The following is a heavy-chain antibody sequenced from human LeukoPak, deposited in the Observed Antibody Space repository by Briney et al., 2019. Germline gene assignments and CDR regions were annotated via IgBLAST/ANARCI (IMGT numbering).Heavy chain of an antibody. Sequence: PSETLSLTCTVSGYSISSGYYWGWIRQPPGKGLEWIGSIYHSGSTYYNPSLKSRVTISVDTSKNQFSLKLSSVTAADTAVYYCAGWGSYLIRRPYFDYWGQGTLVTVSS. CDR2: IYHSGST. CDR1: GYSISSGYY. D-gene: IGHD1-26*01. J-gene: IGHJ4*02. CDR3: AGWGSYLIRRPYFDY. V-gene: IGHV4-38-2*02.